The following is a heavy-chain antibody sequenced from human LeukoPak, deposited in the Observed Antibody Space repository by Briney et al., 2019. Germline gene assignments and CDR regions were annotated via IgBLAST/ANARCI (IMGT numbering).Heavy chain of an antibody. D-gene: IGHD2-2*01. Sequence: SETLSLTCTVSGGSISSYYWSWIRQPPGKGLEWIGYIYYSGSTNYNPSLKSRVTISVDTSKNQFSLKLSSVTAADTAVYYCARQYQLLLFDYWGQGTLVTASS. V-gene: IGHV4-59*08. CDR1: GGSISSYY. CDR3: ARQYQLLLFDY. J-gene: IGHJ4*02. CDR2: IYYSGST.